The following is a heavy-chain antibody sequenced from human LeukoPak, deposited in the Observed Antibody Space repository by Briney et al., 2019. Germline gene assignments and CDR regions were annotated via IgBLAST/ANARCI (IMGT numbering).Heavy chain of an antibody. CDR3: AKDHYYDSSGYYFSSFDY. V-gene: IGHV3-23*01. CDR2: ISGSGGST. D-gene: IGHD3-22*01. J-gene: IGHJ4*02. Sequence: GGSLRLSCAASGFTFSSYSMNWVRQAPGKGLEWVSAISGSGGSTYYADSVKGRFTISRDNSKNTLYLQMNSLRAEDTAVYYCAKDHYYDSSGYYFSSFDYWGQGTLVTVSS. CDR1: GFTFSSYS.